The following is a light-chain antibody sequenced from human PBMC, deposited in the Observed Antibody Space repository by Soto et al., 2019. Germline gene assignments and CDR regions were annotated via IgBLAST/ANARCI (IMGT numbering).Light chain of an antibody. CDR3: QQSYSTPIT. CDR2: AAS. Sequence: DLQMTQSPSSLSASVGDRVTITCRASQSISSYLNWYQQKPGKAPKLLIYAASSLQSGVPSRFSGSGSGTDFTLTISSLQPEDFATYYSQQSYSTPITFGQGTRLEIK. J-gene: IGKJ5*01. CDR1: QSISSY. V-gene: IGKV1-39*01.